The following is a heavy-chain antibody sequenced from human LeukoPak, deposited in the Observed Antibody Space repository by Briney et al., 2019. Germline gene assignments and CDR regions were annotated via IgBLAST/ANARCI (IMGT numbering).Heavy chain of an antibody. D-gene: IGHD3-22*01. J-gene: IGHJ4*02. V-gene: IGHV3-23*01. CDR3: AQGKDSSWFPH. CDR1: VFSVSSFG. Sequence: SLRLSFAVSVFSVSSFGMSWVSQAPGKGLEWISAITVDGETAYYADSVRGRFIISRDNSKNTLYLQLSSLRAEDTAVYYCAQGKDSSWFPHWGQGSLVSVSS. CDR2: ITVDGETA.